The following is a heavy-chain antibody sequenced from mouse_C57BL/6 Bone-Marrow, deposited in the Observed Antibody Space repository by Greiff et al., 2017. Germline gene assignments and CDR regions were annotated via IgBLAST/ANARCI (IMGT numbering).Heavy chain of an antibody. CDR2: ISNLAYSI. V-gene: IGHV5-15*01. D-gene: IGHD3-2*02. Sequence: DVKLVESGGGLVQPGGSLKLSCAASGFTFSDYGMAWVRQAPRKGPEWVAFISNLAYSIYYADTVTGRVTISRENAKNTLYLEMSSLRSEDTAMYYFARQLRLDAMDDRSQGTSVTVSS. CDR3: ARQLRLDAMDD. CDR1: GFTFSDYG. J-gene: IGHJ4*01.